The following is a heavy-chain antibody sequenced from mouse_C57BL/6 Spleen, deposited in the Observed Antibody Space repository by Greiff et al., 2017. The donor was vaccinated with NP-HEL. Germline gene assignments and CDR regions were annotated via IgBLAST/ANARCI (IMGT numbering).Heavy chain of an antibody. V-gene: IGHV1-64*01. CDR1: GYTFTSYW. Sequence: QVQLQQPGAELVKPGASVKLSCKASGYTFTSYWMHWVKQRPGQGLEWIGMIHPNSGSTNYNEKSKSKATLTVDKSSSTAYMQLSSLTSEDSAVYYCARDGKGFAYWGQGTLVTVSA. J-gene: IGHJ3*01. CDR3: ARDGKGFAY. CDR2: IHPNSGST.